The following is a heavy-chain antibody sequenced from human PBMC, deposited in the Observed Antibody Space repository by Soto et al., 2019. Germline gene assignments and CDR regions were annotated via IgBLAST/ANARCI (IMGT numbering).Heavy chain of an antibody. Sequence: SETLSLTCAVSGGSISSGCYSWSWIRQPPGKGLEWIGYIYHSGSTYYNPSLKSRVTISVDRSKNQFSLKLSSVTAADTAVYYCARGAGAGGIDYWGQGTLVTVSS. CDR3: ARGAGAGGIDY. J-gene: IGHJ4*02. D-gene: IGHD3-16*01. CDR1: GGSISSGCYS. CDR2: IYHSGST. V-gene: IGHV4-30-2*01.